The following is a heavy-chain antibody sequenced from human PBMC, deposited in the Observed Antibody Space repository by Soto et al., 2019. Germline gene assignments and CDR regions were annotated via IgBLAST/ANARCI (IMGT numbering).Heavy chain of an antibody. CDR2: ISDSGGST. D-gene: IGHD3-3*01. Sequence: GGSLRLSCAASGFTFSNYVMSWFRQAPGKGLEWVSTISDSGGSTYYADSMKGRFTISRDNSKNTVYLQMNTLRADDTAVYYCAKGFAISGVAPLDYWGQGTLVTVSS. J-gene: IGHJ4*02. CDR3: AKGFAISGVAPLDY. CDR1: GFTFSNYV. V-gene: IGHV3-23*01.